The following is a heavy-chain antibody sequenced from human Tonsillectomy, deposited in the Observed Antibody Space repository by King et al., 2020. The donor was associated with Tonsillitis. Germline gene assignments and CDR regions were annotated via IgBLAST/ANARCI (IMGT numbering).Heavy chain of an antibody. D-gene: IGHD2-2*01. CDR3: ATDCSSTTCLRNDAFDL. J-gene: IGHJ3*01. CDR2: IDYSGST. Sequence: VQLQESGPGLVKPSQTLSLTCAVSGGSISSGAYSWSWIRQPPGKGLEWIGYIDYSGSTKYNPSLKSRVTISVDTSKNQFALKLSSVTAAETAVYFCATDCSSTTCLRNDAFDLWGQGTMVTVSS. V-gene: IGHV4-30-4*07. CDR1: GGSISSGAYS.